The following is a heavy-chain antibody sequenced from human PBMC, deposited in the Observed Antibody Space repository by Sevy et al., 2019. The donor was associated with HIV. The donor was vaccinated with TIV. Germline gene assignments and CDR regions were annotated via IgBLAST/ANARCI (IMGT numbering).Heavy chain of an antibody. D-gene: IGHD3-22*01. CDR2: IVTSIGPA. Sequence: ASVKVSCKASGGSFTSFVFNWVRLAPGQGLEWMGGIVTSIGPAKYAQKFQGRVTITADESTSTTYMELSSLRSEDTAIYYCARLRYDSTGYYPLYFYAMDVWGQGTTVTVSS. J-gene: IGHJ6*02. CDR3: ARLRYDSTGYYPLYFYAMDV. V-gene: IGHV1-69*13. CDR1: GGSFTSFV.